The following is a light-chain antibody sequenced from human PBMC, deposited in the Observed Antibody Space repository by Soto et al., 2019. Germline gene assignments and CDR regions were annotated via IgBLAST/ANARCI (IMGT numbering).Light chain of an antibody. CDR3: GSWDTSLSGII. Sequence: QSVLTQPPSVSAAPGQTVTISCSGSSSNVGNNYVSWYQQLPGTAPKLLIYDNYKRPSGIPDRFSGSKSGTSATLGVSGLQTGDEAYYYCGSWDTSLSGIIFGGGTKLTVL. J-gene: IGLJ2*01. CDR2: DNY. V-gene: IGLV1-51*01. CDR1: SSNVGNNY.